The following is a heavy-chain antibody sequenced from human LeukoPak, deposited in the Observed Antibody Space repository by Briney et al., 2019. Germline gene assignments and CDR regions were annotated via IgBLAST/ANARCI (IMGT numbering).Heavy chain of an antibody. CDR1: GIPISSYY. CDR2: NYYSGRT. Sequence: SETLSLTCTVFGIPISSYYWSWIRQPPGKGLEGIGYNYYSGRTNYNPSLKSRVTISVDTSKNKFSLKLSSVTAADTAVYYCARDGGYSYGRGGYYYYGMDVGGKGTTVTVSS. D-gene: IGHD5-18*01. J-gene: IGHJ6*04. V-gene: IGHV4-59*01. CDR3: ARDGGYSYGRGGYYYYGMDV.